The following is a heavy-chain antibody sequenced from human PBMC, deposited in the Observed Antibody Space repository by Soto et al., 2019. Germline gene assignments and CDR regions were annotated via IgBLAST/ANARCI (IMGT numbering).Heavy chain of an antibody. J-gene: IGHJ6*03. CDR1: GGSISSGGYS. V-gene: IGHV4-31*11. D-gene: IGHD6-13*01. CDR3: ARSLGSSWYNDYYYYMDV. Sequence: SETLSLTCAVSGGSISSGGYSWSWIRQPPGKGLEWIGYIYYSGSTYYNPPLKSRVTISVDTSKNQFSLKLSSVTAADTAVYYCARSLGSSWYNDYYYYMDVWGKGTTVTVSS. CDR2: IYYSGST.